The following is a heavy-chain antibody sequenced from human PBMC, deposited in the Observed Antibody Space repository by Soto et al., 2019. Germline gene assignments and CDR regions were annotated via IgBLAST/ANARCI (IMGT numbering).Heavy chain of an antibody. CDR2: INPNSGGT. D-gene: IGHD3-22*01. V-gene: IGHV1-2*02. J-gene: IGHJ4*02. CDR3: AVGMLPSYYYDSSGYYDGGPFDY. CDR1: GYTFTGYY. Sequence: GPSVKVSCKASGYTFTGYYMHWVRQAPGQGLGWMGWINPNSGGTNYAQKFQGRVTMTRDTSISTAYMELSRLRSDDTAVYYCAVGMLPSYYYDSSGYYDGGPFDYWGQGTLVTVSS.